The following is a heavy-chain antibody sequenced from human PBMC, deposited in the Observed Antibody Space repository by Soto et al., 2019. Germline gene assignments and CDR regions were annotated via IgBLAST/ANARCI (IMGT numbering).Heavy chain of an antibody. Sequence: EVQLVESGGGLIQPGGSLRLSCAASGFTFTNKYMTWVRQAPGKGLEWVSVIYSGGSTSYADSVKGRFTISRDNSKDILYLQMNRLRAEDTAVYYCARVDYGDYGWYFDLWGRGTLVTVSS. CDR2: IYSGGST. CDR3: ARVDYGDYGWYFDL. D-gene: IGHD4-17*01. CDR1: GFTFTNKY. J-gene: IGHJ2*01. V-gene: IGHV3-53*01.